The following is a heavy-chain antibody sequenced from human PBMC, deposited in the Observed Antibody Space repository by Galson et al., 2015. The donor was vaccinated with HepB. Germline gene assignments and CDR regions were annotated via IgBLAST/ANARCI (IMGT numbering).Heavy chain of an antibody. CDR1: GFTFSNAW. CDR3: TTVPAVLWFGESYSFDY. J-gene: IGHJ4*02. D-gene: IGHD3-10*01. CDR2: IKSKTDGGPT. Sequence: SLRLSCAASGFTFSNAWMSWVRQAPGKGLEWVGRIKSKTDGGPTDYAAPVKGRFTISRDDSKNTLYLQMNSLKTEDTAVYYCTTVPAVLWFGESYSFDYWRRGPPDTVSS. V-gene: IGHV3-15*01.